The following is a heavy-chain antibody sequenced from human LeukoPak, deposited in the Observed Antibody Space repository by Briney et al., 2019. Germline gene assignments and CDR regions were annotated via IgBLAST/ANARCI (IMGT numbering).Heavy chain of an antibody. CDR3: ARIGTVTTDYFDY. CDR2: IIPIFGTA. V-gene: IGHV1-69*01. Sequence: SVTVSCKASGGTFSSYAISWVRQAPGQGLEWMGGIIPIFGTANYAQKFQGRVTITAEESTSTAYMELSSLRSEDTAVYYCARIGTVTTDYFDYWGQGTLVTVSS. CDR1: GGTFSSYA. D-gene: IGHD4-17*01. J-gene: IGHJ4*02.